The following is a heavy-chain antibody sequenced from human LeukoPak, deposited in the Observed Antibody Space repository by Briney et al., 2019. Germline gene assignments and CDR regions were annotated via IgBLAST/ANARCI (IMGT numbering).Heavy chain of an antibody. V-gene: IGHV1-8*03. Sequence: ASVKVSCKASGYTFSSYGINWVRQATGQGLEWMGWMNPNSGNTGYAQKFQGRVTITRNTSISTAYMELSSLRSEDTAVYYCARNRCSSTSCFSDAFDIWGQGTMVTVSS. D-gene: IGHD2-2*01. CDR3: ARNRCSSTSCFSDAFDI. CDR1: GYTFSSYG. J-gene: IGHJ3*02. CDR2: MNPNSGNT.